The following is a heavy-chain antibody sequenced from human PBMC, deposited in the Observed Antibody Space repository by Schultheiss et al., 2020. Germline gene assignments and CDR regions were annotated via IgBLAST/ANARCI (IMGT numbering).Heavy chain of an antibody. Sequence: GGSLRLSCAASGFTFSSYSMNWVRQAPGKGLEWVANIKQDGSEKYYVDSVKGRFTISRDNAKNSLYLQMNSLRAEDTAVYYCARDQLAGSSSVRWYYYYGMDVWGQGTTVTVSS. J-gene: IGHJ6*02. CDR1: GFTFSSYS. CDR2: IKQDGSEK. D-gene: IGHD6-6*01. CDR3: ARDQLAGSSSVRWYYYYGMDV. V-gene: IGHV3-7*01.